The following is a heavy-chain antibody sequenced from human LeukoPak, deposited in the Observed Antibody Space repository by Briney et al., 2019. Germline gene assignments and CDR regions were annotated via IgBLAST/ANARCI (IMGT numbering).Heavy chain of an antibody. CDR3: ARRDFDSSGYLSFYFDY. J-gene: IGHJ4*02. D-gene: IGHD3-22*01. Sequence: TSETLSLTCAVSGYSIRSGYHWSWIRRPPGKGLEWIGSIYQSGSTYYNPSLKSRVTISVDTSKNRFSLNLSSVTAADSAVYYCARRDFDSSGYLSFYFDYWGQGTLVTVSS. CDR2: IYQSGST. V-gene: IGHV4-38-2*01. CDR1: GYSIRSGYH.